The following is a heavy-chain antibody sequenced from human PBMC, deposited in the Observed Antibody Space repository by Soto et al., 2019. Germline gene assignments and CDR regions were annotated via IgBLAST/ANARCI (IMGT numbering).Heavy chain of an antibody. D-gene: IGHD5-12*01. J-gene: IGHJ6*02. CDR2: IIPIFGTA. CDR3: ARSPRGQDYYYGMDV. Sequence: QVQLVQSGAEVKKPGSSVKVSCKASGGTLSSYAINWVRQAPGQGLEWMGGIIPIFGTADYAQKFQGRVTIIADESTSTAYMELSSLRSEDTAVYYCARSPRGQDYYYGMDVWGQGTTVTVSS. V-gene: IGHV1-69*12. CDR1: GGTLSSYA.